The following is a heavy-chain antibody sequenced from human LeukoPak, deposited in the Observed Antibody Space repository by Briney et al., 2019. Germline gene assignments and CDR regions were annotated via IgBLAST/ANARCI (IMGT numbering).Heavy chain of an antibody. Sequence: ASVKVSCKASGYTCTSYYMHWVRQAPGQGLEWMGVINPSGGSTSYARKFQGRVTMTRDTSTSTVHMELSSLRSEDTAVYYCATTGNSNHDAFDIWGQGTMVTVSS. CDR2: INPSGGST. D-gene: IGHD1-1*01. J-gene: IGHJ3*02. CDR3: ATTGNSNHDAFDI. CDR1: GYTCTSYY. V-gene: IGHV1-46*01.